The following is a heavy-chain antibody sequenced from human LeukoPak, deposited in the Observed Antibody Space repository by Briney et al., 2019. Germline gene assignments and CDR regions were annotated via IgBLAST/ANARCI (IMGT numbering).Heavy chain of an antibody. V-gene: IGHV3-7*01. CDR2: IKQDGSEK. J-gene: IGHJ4*02. CDR3: ARVFRIRDYRNSQYYFDY. CDR1: GFTFSSYW. Sequence: GGSLRLSCAASGFTFSSYWMSWVRQAPGKGLEWVANIKQDGSEKYYVDSVKGRFTISRDNAKNSLYLQMNSLRAEDTAVYYCARVFRIRDYRNSQYYFDYWGQGTLVTVSS. D-gene: IGHD4-11*01.